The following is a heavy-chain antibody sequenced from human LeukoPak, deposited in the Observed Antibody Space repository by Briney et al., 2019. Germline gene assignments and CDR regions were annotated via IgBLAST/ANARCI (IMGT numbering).Heavy chain of an antibody. Sequence: GESLKISCKGSGYSFTSYWISWVRQMPGKGLEWMGRIDPSDSYTKYSPSFQGHVTISADKSISTAYLQWSSLKASDTAVYYCATTIEYSSPSAEYFQHWGQGTLVTVSS. D-gene: IGHD6-6*01. CDR2: IDPSDSYT. CDR3: ATTIEYSSPSAEYFQH. J-gene: IGHJ1*01. V-gene: IGHV5-10-1*01. CDR1: GYSFTSYW.